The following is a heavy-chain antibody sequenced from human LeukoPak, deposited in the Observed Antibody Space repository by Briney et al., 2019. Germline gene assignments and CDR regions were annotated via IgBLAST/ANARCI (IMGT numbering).Heavy chain of an antibody. CDR2: ISGSGSST. CDR3: AKDYVIVVVPDAFDI. D-gene: IGHD2-2*01. Sequence: GGSLRLSCAASGFTFSSYAMSWVRQAPGKGLEWVSAISGSGSSTYYADSVKGRFTISRDNSKNTLYLQMNSLRAEDTAVYYCAKDYVIVVVPDAFDIWGQGTMVTVSS. J-gene: IGHJ3*02. CDR1: GFTFSSYA. V-gene: IGHV3-23*01.